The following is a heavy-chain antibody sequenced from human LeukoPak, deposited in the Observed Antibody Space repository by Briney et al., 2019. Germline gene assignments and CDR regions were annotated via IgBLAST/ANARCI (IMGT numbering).Heavy chain of an antibody. J-gene: IGHJ4*02. D-gene: IGHD3-10*01. Sequence: ASVKVSCMASGGTFSSYAISWVRQGPGQGREWMGGIIPIFGTANYAQKFQGRVTITADKSTSTAYMELSSLRSEDTAVYYCARGLWFGEFAFDYWGQGTLVTVSS. CDR2: IIPIFGTA. CDR1: GGTFSSYA. V-gene: IGHV1-69*06. CDR3: ARGLWFGEFAFDY.